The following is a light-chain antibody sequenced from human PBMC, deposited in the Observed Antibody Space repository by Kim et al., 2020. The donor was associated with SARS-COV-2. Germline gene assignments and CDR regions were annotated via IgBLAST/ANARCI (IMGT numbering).Light chain of an antibody. CDR3: QKYDSPPWT. CDR1: QGISHS. Sequence: DIQMTQSPSSLSASVGDRVTITCRASQGISHSLDWYRQKPGKVPMLLIYGASTLQSGVPSRFSGSGSGTDFTLTISSLQPEDAATYYCQKYDSPPWTFGQGTKVDIK. V-gene: IGKV1-27*01. CDR2: GAS. J-gene: IGKJ1*01.